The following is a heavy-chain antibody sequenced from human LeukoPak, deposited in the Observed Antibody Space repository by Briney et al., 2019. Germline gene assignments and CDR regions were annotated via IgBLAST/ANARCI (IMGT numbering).Heavy chain of an antibody. J-gene: IGHJ4*02. CDR1: GVSFNDNY. CDR3: TRMTTGHDY. Sequence: SETLSLTCAVSGVSFNDNYWSWVRQTPGRGLEWIGEINHSGYTNDSPSLKSRVTISIDTSRKQFSLNLRSVTVADTGIYYCTRMTTGHDYWGQGTLVTVSS. V-gene: IGHV4-34*01. CDR2: INHSGYT. D-gene: IGHD4-17*01.